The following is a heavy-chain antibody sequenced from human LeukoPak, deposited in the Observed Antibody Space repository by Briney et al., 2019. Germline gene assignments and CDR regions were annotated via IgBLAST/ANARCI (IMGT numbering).Heavy chain of an antibody. J-gene: IGHJ5*02. CDR1: GGSISSGDYY. CDR3: ARGITMVRGARYNWFDP. CDR2: IYYSGST. Sequence: SETLSLTCIVSGGSISSGDYYWSWIRQPPGKGLEWIGYIYYSGSTYYNPSLKSRVTISVDTSKNQFSLELSSVTAADTAVYYCARGITMVRGARYNWFDPWGQGTLVTVSS. V-gene: IGHV4-30-4*08. D-gene: IGHD3-10*01.